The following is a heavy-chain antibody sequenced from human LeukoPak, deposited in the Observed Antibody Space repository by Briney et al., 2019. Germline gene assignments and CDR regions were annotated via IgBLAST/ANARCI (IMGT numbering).Heavy chain of an antibody. Sequence: GASVKVSCKASGYTFTSYAMNWVRQAPGQGLEWMGWINTNTGNPTYAQGFTGRFVFSLDTSVSTAYLQISSLKAEDTAVYYCARGGFWWLRNEIDYWGQGTLVTVSS. CDR2: INTNTGNP. CDR1: GYTFTSYA. V-gene: IGHV7-4-1*02. D-gene: IGHD5-12*01. J-gene: IGHJ4*02. CDR3: ARGGFWWLRNEIDY.